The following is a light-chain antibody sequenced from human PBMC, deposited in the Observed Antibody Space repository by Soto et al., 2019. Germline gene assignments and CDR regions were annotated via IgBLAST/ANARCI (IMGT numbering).Light chain of an antibody. CDR2: GVS. CDR1: NSDVGAYNY. Sequence: QSALTQPASVSGSPGQSITISCTGTNSDVGAYNYVSWYQQYPGKAPKLMIYGVSNRPSGVSNRFSGSKSGNTASLTISGLQAEDEADYYCGTNTGSSTLLFGGGTKLTVL. CDR3: GTNTGSSTLL. V-gene: IGLV2-14*01. J-gene: IGLJ2*01.